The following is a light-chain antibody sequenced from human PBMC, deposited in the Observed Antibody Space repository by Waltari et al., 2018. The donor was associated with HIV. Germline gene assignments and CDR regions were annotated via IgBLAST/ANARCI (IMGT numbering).Light chain of an antibody. CDR3: MQAQKTPFT. CDR1: QSLLHSKGYNY. CDR2: LGS. Sequence: DIVMTQSPVPLHVTPGEPASMSCRASQSLLHSKGYNYLYCYVQKAEQSPQLVFYLGSNRASGVPDRISGSGSGTDFTLRISRVEAEDVGIYYCMQAQKTPFTFGQGTRLEIK. V-gene: IGKV2-28*01. J-gene: IGKJ5*01.